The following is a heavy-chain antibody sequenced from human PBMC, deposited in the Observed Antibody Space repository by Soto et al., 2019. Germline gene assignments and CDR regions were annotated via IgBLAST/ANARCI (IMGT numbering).Heavy chain of an antibody. CDR1: GGSISTYY. CDR3: ARGRDDYNGWYVDL. J-gene: IGHJ2*01. CDR2: LYYGGST. D-gene: IGHD4-4*01. Sequence: PSETLSLTCTVSGGSISTYYWNWIRQPPGKGLEWIGYLYYGGSTNYNPSLESRVTISLDTSKNQISLKLSSVTAADTAVYYCARGRDDYNGWYVDLWGRGSLVPVSS. V-gene: IGHV4-59*01.